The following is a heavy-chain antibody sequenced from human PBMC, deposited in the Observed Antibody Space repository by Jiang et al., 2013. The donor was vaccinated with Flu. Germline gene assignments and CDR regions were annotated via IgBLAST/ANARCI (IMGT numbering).Heavy chain of an antibody. V-gene: IGHV1-3*01. CDR3: ARRAGVNAFDI. CDR1: GYTFTYYA. D-gene: IGHD6-19*01. Sequence: SGAEVKKPGASVNVSCKASGYTFTYYALHWVRQAPGQRLEWMGWINAGNGNTKSSQRFQGRVTITRDTSASTTYMELSSLRSEDTAVYYCARRAGVNAFDIVGPRDNGHRLF. CDR2: INAGNGNT. J-gene: IGHJ3*02.